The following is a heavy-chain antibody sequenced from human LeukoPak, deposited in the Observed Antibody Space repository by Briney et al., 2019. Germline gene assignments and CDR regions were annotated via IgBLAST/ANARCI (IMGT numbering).Heavy chain of an antibody. V-gene: IGHV3-7*01. D-gene: IGHD5-18*01. CDR3: AKESYSYGPFDY. CDR1: GFTFISYW. CDR2: IKQDGSEK. Sequence: PGGSLRLSCAASGFTFISYWMSWVRQAPGKGLEWVANIKQDGSEKYYVDSVKGRFTISRDNAKNSLYLQMNSLRAEDTAVYYCAKESYSYGPFDYWGQGTLVTVSS. J-gene: IGHJ4*02.